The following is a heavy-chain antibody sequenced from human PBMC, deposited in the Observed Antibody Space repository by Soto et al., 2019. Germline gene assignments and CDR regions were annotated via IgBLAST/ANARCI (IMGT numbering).Heavy chain of an antibody. J-gene: IGHJ4*02. V-gene: IGHV3-7*01. CDR3: ARGYDYIWGSYRYPDY. CDR1: GFTFSSYW. CDR2: IKQDGSEK. Sequence: VQLVESGGGLVQPGGSLRLSCAASGFTFSSYWMSWVRQAPGKGLEWVANIKQDGSEKYYVDSVKGRFTISRDNAKNSLYLQMNSLRAEDTAVYYCARGYDYIWGSYRYPDYWGQGTLVTVSS. D-gene: IGHD3-16*02.